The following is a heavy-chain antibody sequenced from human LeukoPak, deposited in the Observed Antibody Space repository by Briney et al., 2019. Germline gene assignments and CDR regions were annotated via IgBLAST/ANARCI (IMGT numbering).Heavy chain of an antibody. CDR2: IYHSGST. V-gene: IGHV4-38-2*01. Sequence: SETLSLTCAVSGFSISSGYYWGWIRQPPGKGLELIGSIYHSGSTHYSPSLKSRVTISVDTSKNQFSLNLRSVTAADTAVYFCARLPHCTSTSCYLGGHNFDIWGQGTMVTVSS. CDR3: ARLPHCTSTSCYLGGHNFDI. D-gene: IGHD2-2*01. J-gene: IGHJ3*02. CDR1: GFSISSGYY.